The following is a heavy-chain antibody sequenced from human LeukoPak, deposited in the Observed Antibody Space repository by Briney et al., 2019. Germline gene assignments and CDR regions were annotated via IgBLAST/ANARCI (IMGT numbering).Heavy chain of an antibody. CDR2: IIPILGIA. Sequence: ASVKVSFKASGGTFSSYAISWVRQAPGQGLEWMGRIIPILGIANYAQKFQGRVTITADKSTSTAYMELSSLRSEDTAVYYCASTSEYYYDSSGFDYWGQGTLVTVSS. CDR3: ASTSEYYYDSSGFDY. V-gene: IGHV1-69*04. CDR1: GGTFSSYA. J-gene: IGHJ4*02. D-gene: IGHD3-22*01.